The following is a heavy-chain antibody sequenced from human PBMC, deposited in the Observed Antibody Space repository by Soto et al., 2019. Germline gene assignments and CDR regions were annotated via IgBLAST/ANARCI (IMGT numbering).Heavy chain of an antibody. CDR3: AKGEGFGELFDY. D-gene: IGHD3-10*01. J-gene: IGHJ4*02. CDR2: ISWNSGSI. Sequence: EVQLVESGGGLVQPGRSVRLSCAASGFTFDDYAMHWVRQAPGKGLEWVSGISWNSGSIGYADSVKGRFTISRDNAKNSLDLQMNRLRAGETASYYCAKGEGFGELFDYWGQGTLVTVSS. CDR1: GFTFDDYA. V-gene: IGHV3-9*01.